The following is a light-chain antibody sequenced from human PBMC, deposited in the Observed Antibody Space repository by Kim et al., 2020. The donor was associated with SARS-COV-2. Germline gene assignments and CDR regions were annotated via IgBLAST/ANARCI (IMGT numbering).Light chain of an antibody. CDR1: KVGEKY. V-gene: IGLV3-1*01. CDR2: QAS. J-gene: IGLJ2*01. CDR3: QAWDSSTVV. Sequence: SLVPGQTASITCSGDKVGEKYACWYEQKPGQYPVLIIYQASKRPSGIPERFSGSNSGNTATLTISGTQAMDEADYYCQAWDSSTVVFGGGTQLTVL.